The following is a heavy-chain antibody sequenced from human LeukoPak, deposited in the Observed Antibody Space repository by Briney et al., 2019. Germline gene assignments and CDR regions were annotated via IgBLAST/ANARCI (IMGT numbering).Heavy chain of an antibody. Sequence: PSETLSLTCTVSGGSISSYYWIWIRQSPGKGLEWIGYVYYSGSTNYNPSLESRVTISVDTSRNQFSLKLTSVTAADTAVYYCARDSFRAAGYYYYYMDVWGNGTAVTVSS. D-gene: IGHD6-25*01. V-gene: IGHV4-59*01. CDR1: GGSISSYY. CDR3: ARDSFRAAGYYYYYMDV. CDR2: VYYSGST. J-gene: IGHJ6*03.